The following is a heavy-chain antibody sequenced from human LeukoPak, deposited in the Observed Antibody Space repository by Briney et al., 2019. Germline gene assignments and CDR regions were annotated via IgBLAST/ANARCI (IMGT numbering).Heavy chain of an antibody. CDR3: ARGFDFYSSGSFVFDI. V-gene: IGHV1-8*01. D-gene: IGHD3-10*01. CDR2: MNPNTGST. Sequence: EASVKISCKASGYTLTNYDINWVRQAPGQRLEWMGWMNPNTGSTGFAQSFQGRMTMTRDISIGTAYMELSTLTSDDSALYYCARGFDFYSSGSFVFDIWGRGTLVTVSS. CDR1: GYTLTNYD. J-gene: IGHJ2*01.